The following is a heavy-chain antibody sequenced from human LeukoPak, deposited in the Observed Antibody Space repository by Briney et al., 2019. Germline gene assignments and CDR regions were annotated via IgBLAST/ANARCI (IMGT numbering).Heavy chain of an antibody. J-gene: IGHJ4*02. CDR1: GGTFSSYA. CDR2: IIPIFGTA. CDR3: ARERETDYDILTGYWRYFDY. V-gene: IGHV1-69*05. Sequence: ASVKVSCKASGGTFSSYAISWVRQAPGQGLEWMERIIPIFGTANYAQKFQGRVTITTDESTSTAYMELSSLRSEDTAVYYCARERETDYDILTGYWRYFDYWGQGTLVTVSS. D-gene: IGHD3-9*01.